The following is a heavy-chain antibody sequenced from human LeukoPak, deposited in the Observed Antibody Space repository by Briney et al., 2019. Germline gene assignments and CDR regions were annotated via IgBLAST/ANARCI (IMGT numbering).Heavy chain of an antibody. CDR3: AKIGRRYDFWTGYYEEEVDYMDV. D-gene: IGHD3-3*01. Sequence: GGSLRLSCAASGFTFSSYGMHWVRQAPGKGLEWVAFIRYDGSNKYYADSVKGRFTISRDNSKNTLYLQMNILRAEDTAVYYCAKIGRRYDFWTGYYEEEVDYMDVWGKGTTVTVSS. V-gene: IGHV3-30*02. CDR1: GFTFSSYG. CDR2: IRYDGSNK. J-gene: IGHJ6*03.